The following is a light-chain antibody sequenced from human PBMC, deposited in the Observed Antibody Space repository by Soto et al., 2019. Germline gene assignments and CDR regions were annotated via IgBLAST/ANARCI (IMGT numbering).Light chain of an antibody. CDR2: EIN. V-gene: IGLV2-8*01. CDR3: SSFAVSNNFPYG. CDR1: SSDVGAYDY. Sequence: QSVLTQPPSASGSPGQSVTISCTGTSSDVGAYDYVSWYQQHPGKAPKLMIYEINKRPSGVPDRFSGSKSGNTASLTVSGRQAEDEADYYCSSFAVSNNFPYGFGTGTKRTVL. J-gene: IGLJ1*01.